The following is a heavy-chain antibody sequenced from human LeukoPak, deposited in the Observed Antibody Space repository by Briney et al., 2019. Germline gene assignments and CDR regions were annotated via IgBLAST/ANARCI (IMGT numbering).Heavy chain of an antibody. CDR3: AKGLRTYYYDSSGYYSNYFDY. CDR2: ISGSGGST. CDR1: GFTFSSYA. V-gene: IGHV3-23*01. Sequence: PGGSLRLSCAASGFTFSSYAMSWVRQAPGKGLEWVSAISGSGGSTYYADSVKGRFTISRDNSKNTLYLQMNSLRAEDTAVYYCAKGLRTYYYDSSGYYSNYFDYWGQGTLVTVSS. D-gene: IGHD3-22*01. J-gene: IGHJ4*02.